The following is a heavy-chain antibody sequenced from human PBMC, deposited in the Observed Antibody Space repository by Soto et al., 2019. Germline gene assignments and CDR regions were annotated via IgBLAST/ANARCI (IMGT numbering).Heavy chain of an antibody. CDR1: GFTFSSYA. D-gene: IGHD5-12*01. CDR3: AKASVATRSYYYYYMDV. CDR2: ISGSGGST. V-gene: IGHV3-23*01. J-gene: IGHJ6*03. Sequence: EVQLLESGGGLVQPGGSLRLSCAASGFTFSSYAMSWVRQAPGKGLEWVSAISGSGGSTYYADSVKGRFTISRDNSKNTLYLQMNSLSAEDTAVYYCAKASVATRSYYYYYMDVWGKGTTVTVSS.